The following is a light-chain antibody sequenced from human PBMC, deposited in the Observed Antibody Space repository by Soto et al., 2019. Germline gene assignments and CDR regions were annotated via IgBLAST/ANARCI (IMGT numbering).Light chain of an antibody. CDR1: QDIRND. CDR2: AAS. J-gene: IGKJ4*01. V-gene: IGKV1-17*01. CDR3: LHHYSYPLT. Sequence: DIQMTQSPSSLSASVGDRVTITCRASQDIRNDLGWYQQKPGKAPKLLIYAASSLQSGVPSRFSGSGSGTEFSLTITRLQPDHLPNYYGLHHYSYPLTFGGGTRVDIK.